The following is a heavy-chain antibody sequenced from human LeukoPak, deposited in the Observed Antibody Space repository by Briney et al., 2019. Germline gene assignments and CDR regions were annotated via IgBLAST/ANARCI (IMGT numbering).Heavy chain of an antibody. CDR2: IIPIFGTA. V-gene: IGHV1-69*01. D-gene: IGHD3/OR15-3a*01. J-gene: IGHJ4*02. Sequence: SVKVSCKASGGTFSSYAIGWVRQAPGQGLEWMGGIIPIFGTANYAQKFQGRVTITADESMSTAYMELSSLRSEDTAVYYCARDGKSLLDPFDYWGQGTLVTVSS. CDR3: ARDGKSLLDPFDY. CDR1: GGTFSSYA.